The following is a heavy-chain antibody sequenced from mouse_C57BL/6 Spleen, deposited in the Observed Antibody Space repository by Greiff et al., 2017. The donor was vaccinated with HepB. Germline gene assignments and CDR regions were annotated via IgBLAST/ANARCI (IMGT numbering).Heavy chain of an antibody. Sequence: QVQLQQSGAELVKPGASVKLSCKASGYTFTSYWMQWVKQRPGQGLEWIGEIDPSDSYTNYNQKFKGKATLTVDTSSSTAYLQLSSLTSEDSAVYYCAREPKTAQNRAMDYWGQGTSVTVSS. D-gene: IGHD3-2*02. CDR1: GYTFTSYW. CDR3: AREPKTAQNRAMDY. V-gene: IGHV1-50*01. CDR2: IDPSDSYT. J-gene: IGHJ4*01.